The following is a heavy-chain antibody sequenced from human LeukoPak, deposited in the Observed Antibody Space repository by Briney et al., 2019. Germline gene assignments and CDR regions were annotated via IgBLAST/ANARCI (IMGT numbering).Heavy chain of an antibody. CDR1: GFTFSNYW. Sequence: GGSLRLSCATSGFTFSNYWMSWVRQAPGKGLEWVANIKQDGSEKYYVDSVKGRFTVSRDNAKNSLFLQMNSLRGEDTAVYYCARSNPNRNALDLWGQGTMVTISS. CDR3: ARSNPNRNALDL. D-gene: IGHD1-14*01. V-gene: IGHV3-7*01. J-gene: IGHJ3*01. CDR2: IKQDGSEK.